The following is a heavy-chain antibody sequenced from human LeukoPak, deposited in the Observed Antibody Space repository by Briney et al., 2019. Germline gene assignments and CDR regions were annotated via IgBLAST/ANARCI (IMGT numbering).Heavy chain of an antibody. CDR2: ISPYSGNT. V-gene: IGHV1-18*01. J-gene: IGHJ4*02. Sequence: ASVKVSCKASGYTFSSFDITWVRQAPGQGLEWMGWISPYSGNTDYAQKFQGRVTMTTDTSTSTAYMEPRSLRYDDTAVYYCARRGGRGWYPTSDYWGQGTLVTVSS. CDR1: GYTFSSFD. CDR3: ARRGGRGWYPTSDY. D-gene: IGHD6-19*01.